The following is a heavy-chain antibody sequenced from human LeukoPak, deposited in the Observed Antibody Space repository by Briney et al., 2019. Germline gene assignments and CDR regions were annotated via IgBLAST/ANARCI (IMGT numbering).Heavy chain of an antibody. CDR2: IIPIFGTA. CDR3: ARDRGYYDSSGYFGY. D-gene: IGHD3-22*01. Sequence: ASVKVSYKASGGTFSSYAISWVRQAPGQGLEWMGGIIPIFGTANYAQKFQGRVTITADESTSTAYMELSSLRSEDTAVYYCARDRGYYDSSGYFGYWGQGTLVTVSS. J-gene: IGHJ4*02. V-gene: IGHV1-69*13. CDR1: GGTFSSYA.